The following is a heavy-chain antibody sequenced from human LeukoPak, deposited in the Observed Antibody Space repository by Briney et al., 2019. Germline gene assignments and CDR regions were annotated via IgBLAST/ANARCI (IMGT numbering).Heavy chain of an antibody. Sequence: GGSLRLSCAASGLTFSNAWMRWVRQAPGKGLEWVGRIKSKTDGGTTDYAAPVKCRFTISRDDSKNTLYLQMNSLKTEDTAVYYCTTDPSYSSSWVAYYYYYGMDVWGQGTTVTVSS. CDR3: TTDPSYSSSWVAYYYYYGMDV. CDR2: IKSKTDGGTT. D-gene: IGHD6-13*01. V-gene: IGHV3-15*01. J-gene: IGHJ6*02. CDR1: GLTFSNAW.